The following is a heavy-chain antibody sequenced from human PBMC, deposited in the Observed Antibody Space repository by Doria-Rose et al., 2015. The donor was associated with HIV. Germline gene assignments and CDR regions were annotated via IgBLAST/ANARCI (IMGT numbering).Heavy chain of an antibody. CDR3: ARGLLRGGWNDVDYYYGMDV. V-gene: IGHV4-34*01. Sequence: QVQLQESGAGLVKPSETLSLTCAVFGGSVSGYYWSWIRQPPGKGLELIGEINHSGITNYKTSLKSRVTIYSDTSKSLFSLKLSSVTAADTAVYYCARGLLRGGWNDVDYYYGMDVWGQGTTVTVSS. D-gene: IGHD1-1*01. CDR2: INHSGIT. CDR1: GGSVSGYY. J-gene: IGHJ6*02.